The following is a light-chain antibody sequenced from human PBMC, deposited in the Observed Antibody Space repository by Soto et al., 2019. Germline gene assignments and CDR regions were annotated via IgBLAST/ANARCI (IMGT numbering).Light chain of an antibody. CDR2: DAS. J-gene: IGKJ5*01. CDR1: QDISNY. Sequence: DIQMTHSPSSLSSSVGDRVTIPCQASQDISNYLNWYQQKLGKAPKLLIYDASNLETGVRSRFSGSGSGTDFTFTISSLQPEDIATYYCQQYSHLITFGQGTRLEI. V-gene: IGKV1-33*01. CDR3: QQYSHLIT.